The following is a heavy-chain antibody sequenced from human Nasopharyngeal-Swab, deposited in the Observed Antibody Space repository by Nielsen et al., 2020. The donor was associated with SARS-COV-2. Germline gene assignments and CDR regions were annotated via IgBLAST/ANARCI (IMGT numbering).Heavy chain of an antibody. CDR1: GFAFSGSA. D-gene: IGHD4/OR15-4a*01. Sequence: GGSLRPAWAASGFAFSGSAIHWVRQAAGKGLEWVGRIGDKAHNYATTYAASVKGRFTISRDDSKNTAFLQMDSLNTEDTALYYCTTDYYFDYWGQGTLVSVSS. J-gene: IGHJ4*02. V-gene: IGHV3-73*01. CDR3: TTDYYFDY. CDR2: IGDKAHNYAT.